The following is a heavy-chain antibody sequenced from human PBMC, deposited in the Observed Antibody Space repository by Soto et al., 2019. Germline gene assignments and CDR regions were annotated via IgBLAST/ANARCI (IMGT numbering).Heavy chain of an antibody. D-gene: IGHD3-16*01. CDR1: GGSISNYY. CDR3: ARDFLGAASGFDY. CDR2: IYSSGST. J-gene: IGHJ4*02. V-gene: IGHV4-4*07. Sequence: SETLSLTCTVSGGSISNYYWSWIRQPAGKGLEWIGRIYSSGSTNYNPSLKSRVTMSVDTSKNQLSLRLSYVTAADTAVYYCARDFLGAASGFDYWGQGILVTVSS.